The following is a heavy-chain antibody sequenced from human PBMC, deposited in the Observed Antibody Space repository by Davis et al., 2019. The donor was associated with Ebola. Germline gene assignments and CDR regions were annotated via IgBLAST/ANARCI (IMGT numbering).Heavy chain of an antibody. Sequence: GESLKISCAASGFTFSAYSMNWVRQAPGKGLEWVSYISDSSTTIYYADSVKGRFTISRDNAKNSLYLQMNSLRDEDTAVYYCATDEHSSSWLLDYWGQGTLVTVSS. CDR2: ISDSSTTI. J-gene: IGHJ4*02. V-gene: IGHV3-48*02. CDR1: GFTFSAYS. D-gene: IGHD6-13*01. CDR3: ATDEHSSSWLLDY.